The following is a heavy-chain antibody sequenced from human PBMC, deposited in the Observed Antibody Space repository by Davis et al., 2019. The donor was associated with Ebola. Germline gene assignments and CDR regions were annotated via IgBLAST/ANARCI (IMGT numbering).Heavy chain of an antibody. V-gene: IGHV1-18*01. D-gene: IGHD1-26*01. CDR2: ISAYNGNT. J-gene: IGHJ4*02. CDR1: GYTFTSYG. CDR3: ARIVSGSYSDY. Sequence: AASVKVSCKASGYTFTSYGISWVRQAPGQGLEWMGWISAYNGNTNYAQKLQGRVTMTTDTSTSTAYMELSSLRSEDTAVYYCARIVSGSYSDYWGQGTLVTVSS.